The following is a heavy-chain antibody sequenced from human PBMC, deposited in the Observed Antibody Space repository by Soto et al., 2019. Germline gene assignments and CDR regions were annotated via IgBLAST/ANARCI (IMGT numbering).Heavy chain of an antibody. CDR3: AKDSTVTTSLYFYYYGFDV. V-gene: IGHV3-23*01. J-gene: IGHJ6*01. D-gene: IGHD4-17*01. Sequence: ALRHSCTDSGFTFNHYSITWVRQAPGRGLEWVASVSGRGGSKKYADSVKGRFIISRDNSNSTLYLQMDSIGGEDTAVYYCAKDSTVTTSLYFYYYGFDVWGQGTTVTVSS. CDR2: VSGRGGSK. CDR1: GFTFNHYS.